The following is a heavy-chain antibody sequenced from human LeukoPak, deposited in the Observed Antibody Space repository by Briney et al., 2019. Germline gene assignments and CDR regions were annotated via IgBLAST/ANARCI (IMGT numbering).Heavy chain of an antibody. D-gene: IGHD2/OR15-2a*01. Sequence: GGSLRLSCAASGFTVSSNYMSWVRQAPGKGLEWVSVIYSGGSTYYADSVKGRFTISRDNAKSTLYLQMNSLRAEDTAVYYCARLSPSVGIDYWGQGALVTVSS. J-gene: IGHJ4*02. V-gene: IGHV3-53*01. CDR2: IYSGGST. CDR1: GFTVSSNY. CDR3: ARLSPSVGIDY.